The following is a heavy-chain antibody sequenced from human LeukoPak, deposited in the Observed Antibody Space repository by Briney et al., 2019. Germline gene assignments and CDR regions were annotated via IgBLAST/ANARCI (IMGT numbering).Heavy chain of an antibody. J-gene: IGHJ4*02. CDR2: ISGSGGST. CDR3: ANVEWPLDY. V-gene: IGHV3-23*01. CDR1: GFTLSSYA. D-gene: IGHD1-26*01. Sequence: GGSLRLSCAASGFTLSSYAMSWVRQAPGKGLEWVSAISGSGGSTYYADSVKGRFTISRDNSRNTLSLQMNSLRTEDTAVYYCANVEWPLDYWGQGTLVTVSS.